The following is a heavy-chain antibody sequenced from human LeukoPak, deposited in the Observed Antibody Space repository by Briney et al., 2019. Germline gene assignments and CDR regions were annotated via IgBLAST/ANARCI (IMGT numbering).Heavy chain of an antibody. Sequence: SETRSLTCTVSGGSISGYFWSWIRQPPGKGLEWIGYIYYSGSTNYNPSLESRVTMSVDTSKNQFSLKLASVTAAHTAAYYCAIEAYYDILTGYYHTWFDPWGQGTLVTVSS. CDR3: AIEAYYDILTGYYHTWFDP. V-gene: IGHV4-59*01. J-gene: IGHJ5*02. CDR1: GGSISGYF. CDR2: IYYSGST. D-gene: IGHD3-9*01.